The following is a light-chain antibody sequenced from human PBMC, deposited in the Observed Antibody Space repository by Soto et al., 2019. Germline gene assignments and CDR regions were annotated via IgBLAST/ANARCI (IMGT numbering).Light chain of an antibody. CDR1: QNVATN. CDR2: GAS. Sequence: IVMTQSPVTLSMSPGDRATLSCRASQNVATNVAWYQQKPGQAPRLLIYGASIRATGVPARFSGSGSGTEFTLTIDGLQSEDFAVFYCHQATSGPRTFGRGTRVE. J-gene: IGKJ1*01. CDR3: HQATSGPRT. V-gene: IGKV3-15*01.